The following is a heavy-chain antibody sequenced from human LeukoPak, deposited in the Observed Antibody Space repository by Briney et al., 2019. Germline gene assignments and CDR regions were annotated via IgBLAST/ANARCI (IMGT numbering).Heavy chain of an antibody. D-gene: IGHD5-18*01. CDR3: ARGYRGFDY. CDR1: GFTSIAYA. CDR2: ISGGGVTT. Sequence: GGSLRLSCVGSGFTSIAYALTWARQAPGKGLEWVSGISGGGVTTYYADSVKGRFTISRDNSKNTLYLQMNSLRAEDTAVYYCARGYRGFDYWGQGTLVTVSS. V-gene: IGHV3-23*01. J-gene: IGHJ4*02.